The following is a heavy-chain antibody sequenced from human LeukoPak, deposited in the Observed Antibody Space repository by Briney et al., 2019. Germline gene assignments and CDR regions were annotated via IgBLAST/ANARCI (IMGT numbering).Heavy chain of an antibody. J-gene: IGHJ4*02. V-gene: IGHV3-23*01. D-gene: IGHD6-13*01. CDR3: ARARTSIAAAHRFFDY. CDR2: ISGSGGST. Sequence: GGSLRLSCAASGFTFSSYAMSWVRQAPGKGLEWVSVISGSGGSTYYADSVKGRFTISRDNSKNTLYLQMNSLRAEDTAVYFCARARTSIAAAHRFFDYWGQGTLVTVSS. CDR1: GFTFSSYA.